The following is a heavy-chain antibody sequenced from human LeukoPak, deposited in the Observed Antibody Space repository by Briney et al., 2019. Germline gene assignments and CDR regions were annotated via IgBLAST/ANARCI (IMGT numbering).Heavy chain of an antibody. CDR2: IYYSGST. Sequence: SETLSLTCTVSGGSISSYYWRWIRQPPGKGLEWIGYIYYSGSTNYNPSLKSRVTISVDTSKNQFSLKLSSVTAADTAVYYCARGSSGSLWSFDYWGQGTLVTVSS. J-gene: IGHJ4*02. V-gene: IGHV4-59*01. CDR3: ARGSSGSLWSFDY. D-gene: IGHD3-22*01. CDR1: GGSISSYY.